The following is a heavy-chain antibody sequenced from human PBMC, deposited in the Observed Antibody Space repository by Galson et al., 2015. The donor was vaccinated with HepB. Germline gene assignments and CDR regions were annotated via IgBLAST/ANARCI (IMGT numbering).Heavy chain of an antibody. CDR1: GYTFTSYG. D-gene: IGHD6-25*01. J-gene: IGHJ3*02. CDR2: ISAYNGNT. V-gene: IGHV1-18*04. Sequence: SVKVSCKASGYTFTSYGISWVRQAPGQGLEWMGWISAYNGNTNYAQKLQGRVTITTDTSTSTAYMELRSLRSDNTAVYYCARDPRLAFDAFDIWGQGTMVTVSS. CDR3: ARDPRLAFDAFDI.